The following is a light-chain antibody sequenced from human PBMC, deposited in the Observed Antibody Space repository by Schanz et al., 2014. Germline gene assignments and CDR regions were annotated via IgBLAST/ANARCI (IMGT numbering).Light chain of an antibody. CDR3: QQSFSTPQT. CDR2: AAS. Sequence: DIQMTQSPSSLSASVGDSVTITCRASQYISKYLNWYHQKPGKAPKLLMSAASTLQSGVPSRFSGSGSGTDFTLTIDSLQPEDFATYYCQQSFSTPQTFGQGTKVEIK. J-gene: IGKJ1*01. V-gene: IGKV1-39*01. CDR1: QYISKY.